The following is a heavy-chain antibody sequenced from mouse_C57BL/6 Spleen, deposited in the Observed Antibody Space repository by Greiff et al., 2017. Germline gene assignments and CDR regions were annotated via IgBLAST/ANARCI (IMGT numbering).Heavy chain of an antibody. CDR3: ARGDYGSSYPYYYAMDY. J-gene: IGHJ4*01. Sequence: QVQLQQPGAELVRPGSSVKLSCKASGYTFTSYWMHWVKQSPIQGLEWIGNIDPSDSETHYNQKFKDKATLTVDKSSSTAYMQLSSLTSEDSAVYYCARGDYGSSYPYYYAMDYWGQGTSVTVSS. CDR1: GYTFTSYW. V-gene: IGHV1-52*01. CDR2: IDPSDSET. D-gene: IGHD1-1*01.